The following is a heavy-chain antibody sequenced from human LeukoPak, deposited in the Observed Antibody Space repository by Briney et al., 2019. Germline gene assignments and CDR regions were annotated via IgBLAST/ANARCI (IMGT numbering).Heavy chain of an antibody. CDR3: ARGLRQGSAWSWGPKEKSYQYMDV. J-gene: IGHJ6*04. Sequence: PSETLSLTCGVSGGSFRSHYWTGIRQPPGKGLEWIGEINPRGSTNYNPSLESRVTVSADTSRNQLSLSLTSVTAADSAVYFCARGLRQGSAWSWGPKEKSYQYMDVWGTGTTVIVSS. D-gene: IGHD6-19*01. CDR1: GGSFRSHY. V-gene: IGHV4-34*01. CDR2: INPRGST.